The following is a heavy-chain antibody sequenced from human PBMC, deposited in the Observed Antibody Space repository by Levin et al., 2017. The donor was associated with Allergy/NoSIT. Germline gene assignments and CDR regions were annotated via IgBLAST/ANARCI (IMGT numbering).Heavy chain of an antibody. J-gene: IGHJ4*02. V-gene: IGHV3-48*03. D-gene: IGHD3-3*01. Sequence: PGGSLRLSCAASGFTFSSYEMNWVRQAPGKGLEWVSYISSSGSTIYYADSVKGRFSISRDNAKNSLYLQMNSLRAEDAAVDYCARQLGKFWSGYNYFDYWGQGTLVTVSS. CDR2: ISSSGSTI. CDR1: GFTFSSYE. CDR3: ARQLGKFWSGYNYFDY.